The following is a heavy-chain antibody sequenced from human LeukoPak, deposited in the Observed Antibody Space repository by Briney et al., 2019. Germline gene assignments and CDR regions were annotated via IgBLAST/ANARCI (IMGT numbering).Heavy chain of an antibody. CDR1: GGSISSYY. J-gene: IGHJ5*02. CDR2: IYYSGST. V-gene: IGHV4-59*01. CDR3: ARTIAAAGTNWFDP. D-gene: IGHD6-13*01. Sequence: SETLSLTCTVSGGSISSYYWGWIRQPPGKGLEWIGYIYYSGSTNYNPSLKSRVTISVDTSKNQFSLKLSSVTAADTAVYYCARTIAAAGTNWFDPWGQGTLVTVSS.